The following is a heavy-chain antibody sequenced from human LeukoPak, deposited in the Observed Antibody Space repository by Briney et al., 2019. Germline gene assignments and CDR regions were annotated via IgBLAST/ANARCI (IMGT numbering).Heavy chain of an antibody. Sequence: TSGGSLRLSCEGSGFTFSQAWMSWVRQAPGKGLEWVGRMKSYPEGMAIDYAAPVKGRFTISRDDPKNTLFLQMNSLKTEDTAVYYCTTDDYYSNTPFDLDSFDFWGQGTMVTVSS. V-gene: IGHV3-15*01. CDR3: TTDDYYSNTPFDLDSFDF. D-gene: IGHD2/OR15-2a*01. CDR2: MKSYPEGMAI. J-gene: IGHJ3*01. CDR1: GFTFSQAW.